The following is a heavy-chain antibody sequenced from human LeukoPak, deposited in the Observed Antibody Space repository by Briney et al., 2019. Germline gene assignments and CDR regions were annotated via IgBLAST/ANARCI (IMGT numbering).Heavy chain of an antibody. D-gene: IGHD7-27*01. J-gene: IGHJ3*02. Sequence: PGGSLRLSCAASGFTFSSYAMHWVRQAPGKGLEWVAVISYDGSNKYYADSVKGRFTISRDNSKNTLYLQMNSLRAEDTAVYYCVRDFQEGDRLWFQEPNWGKIGIWGQGTMVTVSS. V-gene: IGHV3-30-3*01. CDR1: GFTFSSYA. CDR2: ISYDGSNK. CDR3: VRDFQEGDRLWFQEPNWGKIGI.